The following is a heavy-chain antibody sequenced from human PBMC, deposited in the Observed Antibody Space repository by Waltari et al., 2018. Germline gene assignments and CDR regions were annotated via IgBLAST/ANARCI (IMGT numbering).Heavy chain of an antibody. Sequence: EVQLVESGGGLVQPGRSLRLSCTASGFTFGDYAMSWVRQAPGKGLEWVGFIRSKAYGGTTEYAASVKVRFTISRDDSKSIAYLQMNSLKTEDTAVYYCTRDGLYYYDSSGYDWYFDLWGRGTLVTVSS. CDR2: IRSKAYGGTT. CDR1: GFTFGDYA. J-gene: IGHJ2*01. V-gene: IGHV3-49*04. D-gene: IGHD3-22*01. CDR3: TRDGLYYYDSSGYDWYFDL.